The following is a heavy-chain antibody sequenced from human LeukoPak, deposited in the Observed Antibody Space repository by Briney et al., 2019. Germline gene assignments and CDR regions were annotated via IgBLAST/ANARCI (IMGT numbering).Heavy chain of an antibody. CDR1: GGTFSSYA. CDR3: ARADCSSTSCYPTWNFDY. J-gene: IGHJ4*02. D-gene: IGHD2-2*01. CDR2: IIPIFGTA. Sequence: SVKVSCKASGGTFSSYAISWVRQAPGQGLEWMGGIIPIFGTANYAQKFQGRVTITTDESTSTAYMGLSSLRSEDTAVYYCARADCSSTSCYPTWNFDYWGQGTLVTVSS. V-gene: IGHV1-69*05.